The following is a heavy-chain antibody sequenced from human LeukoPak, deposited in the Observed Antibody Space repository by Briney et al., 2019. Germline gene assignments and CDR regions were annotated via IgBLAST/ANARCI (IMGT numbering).Heavy chain of an antibody. Sequence: PGGSLRLSCAASGISFSNYGMQWVRQPPGKGLEWVGVIAHDGSIQYYADSVKGRVTISRDNAKNSLYLQMNSLRAEDTAVYYCASGLELDYWGQGTLVTVSS. V-gene: IGHV3-30*03. CDR3: ASGLELDY. J-gene: IGHJ4*02. CDR1: GISFSNYG. CDR2: IAHDGSIQ.